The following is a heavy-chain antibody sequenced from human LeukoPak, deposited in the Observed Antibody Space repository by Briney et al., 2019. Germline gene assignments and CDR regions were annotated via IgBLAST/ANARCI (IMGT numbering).Heavy chain of an antibody. CDR1: GGSFSSYY. J-gene: IGHJ4*02. V-gene: IGHV4-59*08. D-gene: IGHD3-16*01. Sequence: SETLSLSCTVAGGSFSSYYWSWIRQPPGKGLEWIGHIYYTGTTKYNPSLKSRAAIIIDTSKNEFSLRLSSVTASDTAMYFCARQIYWGSGYFDFWGQGTLVTVSS. CDR3: ARQIYWGSGYFDF. CDR2: IYYTGTT.